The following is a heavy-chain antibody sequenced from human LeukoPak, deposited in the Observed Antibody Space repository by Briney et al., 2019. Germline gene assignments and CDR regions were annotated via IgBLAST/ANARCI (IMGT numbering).Heavy chain of an antibody. CDR2: IYYSGST. V-gene: IGHV4-59*08. J-gene: IGHJ4*02. Sequence: SETLSLTCTVSGGSISSYYWSWIRQPPGKGLEWIGYIYYSGSTNYNPSLKSRVTISVDTSKNQFSLKLSSVTAADTAVYYCARLPQDDWLVPDYWGQGTLVTVSS. D-gene: IGHD3-9*01. CDR1: GGSISSYY. CDR3: ARLPQDDWLVPDY.